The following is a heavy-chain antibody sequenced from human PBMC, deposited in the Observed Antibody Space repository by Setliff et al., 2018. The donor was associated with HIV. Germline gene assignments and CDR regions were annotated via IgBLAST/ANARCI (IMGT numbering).Heavy chain of an antibody. V-gene: IGHV4-39*01. CDR3: ARLLRYFDSDY. J-gene: IGHJ4*02. CDR1: SGSVSRSDYY. CDR2: IYWSGLT. D-gene: IGHD3-9*01. Sequence: KTSETLSLTCTVSSGSVSRSDYYWGWIRQTPGKGLEWIGSIYWSGLTFYNPSLKSRVTISVDTSKNQFSLRLNSVTAADTAVYYCARLLRYFDSDYWGQGTLVTVSS.